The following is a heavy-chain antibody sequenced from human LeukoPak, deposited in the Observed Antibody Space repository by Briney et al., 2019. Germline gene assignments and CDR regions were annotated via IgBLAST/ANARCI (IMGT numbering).Heavy chain of an antibody. J-gene: IGHJ5*02. CDR2: IIPILGIA. Sequence: SVKVSCKASGGTFSSYAISWVRQAPGQGLEWMGRIIPILGIANYAQKFQGRVTITADKSTSTAYMELSSLRSEDTAVYYCARAHRHERLLEWLSYNWFDPWGQGTLVTVSS. D-gene: IGHD3-3*01. V-gene: IGHV1-69*04. CDR3: ARAHRHERLLEWLSYNWFDP. CDR1: GGTFSSYA.